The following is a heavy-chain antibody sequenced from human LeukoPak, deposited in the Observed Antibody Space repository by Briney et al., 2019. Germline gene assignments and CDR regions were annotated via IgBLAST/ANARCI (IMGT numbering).Heavy chain of an antibody. V-gene: IGHV1-2*02. J-gene: IGHJ4*02. D-gene: IGHD6-19*01. CDR3: ARACTSGCSDLDY. CDR2: IHPYSGGT. CDR1: GYTFTDYY. Sequence: ASVKVSCKASGYTFTDYYMHWVRQAPGQGLEWMGWIHPYSGGTNYAQKFQGRVTMTRDTSISTAYIELSTLRSDDTAVYFYARACTSGCSDLDYWGQGTLVTVSS.